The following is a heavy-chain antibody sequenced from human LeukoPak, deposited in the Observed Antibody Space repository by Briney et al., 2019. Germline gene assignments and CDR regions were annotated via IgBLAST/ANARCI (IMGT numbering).Heavy chain of an antibody. CDR2: IIPILGIA. CDR1: GGTFSSYA. Sequence: SVKVSCKASGGTFSSYAISWVRQAPGQGLEWMGRIIPILGIANYAQKFQGRVTITADKSTSTAYMELSSLRSEDTAVYYCARDPLRLGELSLSSYYGMDVWGQGTTVTVSS. D-gene: IGHD3-16*02. J-gene: IGHJ6*02. CDR3: ARDPLRLGELSLSSYYGMDV. V-gene: IGHV1-69*04.